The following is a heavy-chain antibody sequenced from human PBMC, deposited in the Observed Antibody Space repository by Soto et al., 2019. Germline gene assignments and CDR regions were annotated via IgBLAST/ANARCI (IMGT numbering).Heavy chain of an antibody. Sequence: PGESLKISCKGSGCSFTSYWIGWVRQMPGKGLEWMGIIYPGDSDTRYSPSFQGQVTISADKSISTAYLQWSSLKASDTAMYYCARRYCSSTSCYYPDDAFDIWGQGTMVTVSS. J-gene: IGHJ3*02. CDR1: GCSFTSYW. D-gene: IGHD2-2*01. V-gene: IGHV5-51*01. CDR3: ARRYCSSTSCYYPDDAFDI. CDR2: IYPGDSDT.